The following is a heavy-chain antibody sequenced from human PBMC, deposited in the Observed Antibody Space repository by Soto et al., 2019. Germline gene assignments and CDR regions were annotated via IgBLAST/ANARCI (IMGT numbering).Heavy chain of an antibody. Sequence: LRLSCAASGFTFSSYGMHWVRQAPGKGLEWVAVISYDGSNKYYADSVKGRFTISRDNSKNTLYLQMNSLRAEDTAVYYCARDEVLLWFGEPYYYGMDVWGQGTTVTVSS. V-gene: IGHV3-30*03. CDR1: GFTFSSYG. J-gene: IGHJ6*02. CDR2: ISYDGSNK. CDR3: ARDEVLLWFGEPYYYGMDV. D-gene: IGHD3-10*01.